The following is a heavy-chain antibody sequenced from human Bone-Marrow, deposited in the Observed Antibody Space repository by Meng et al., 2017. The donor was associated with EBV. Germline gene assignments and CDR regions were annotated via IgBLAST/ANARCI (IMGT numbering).Heavy chain of an antibody. Sequence: QITLKESGPTLVKPTQTLTLTCTFSGFSPSTRGVGVGWIRQPPGKALEWLAVIYWDDDKRYSPSLKSRLTITKDTSKKQVVLTMTNMDPVDAATYYCAHLIAARPFDYWGQGTLVTVSS. D-gene: IGHD6-6*01. CDR1: GFSPSTRGVG. V-gene: IGHV2-5*02. CDR3: AHLIAARPFDY. CDR2: IYWDDDK. J-gene: IGHJ4*02.